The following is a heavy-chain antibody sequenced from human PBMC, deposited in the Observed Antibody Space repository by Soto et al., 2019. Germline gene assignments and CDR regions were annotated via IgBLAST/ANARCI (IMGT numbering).Heavy chain of an antibody. J-gene: IGHJ4*02. CDR1: GFTVSGNY. D-gene: IGHD6-13*01. Sequence: GGSLRLSCTASGFTVSGNYMTWVRQAPGKGLEWVSVIYSGGSTYYADSVKGRFTISRDNSKNTLFLQMNNLRAEDTAVYYCAREIGTSLDSWGQGTLVTVSS. CDR3: AREIGTSLDS. V-gene: IGHV3-53*01. CDR2: IYSGGST.